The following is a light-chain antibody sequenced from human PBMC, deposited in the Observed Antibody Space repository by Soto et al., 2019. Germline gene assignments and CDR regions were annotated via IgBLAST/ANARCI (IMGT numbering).Light chain of an antibody. CDR2: WAS. Sequence: DIVMTQSPDSLAVSLGERATINCKSSQSVLYSSNNRNYSAWNQQKPGQPPNLLIYWASTREYGVPDRFSGSGSGKDFTLTISSLQAEDVAVYFCQQYYSTPFTFGPGTKVDIK. CDR1: QSVLYSSNNRNY. J-gene: IGKJ3*01. CDR3: QQYYSTPFT. V-gene: IGKV4-1*01.